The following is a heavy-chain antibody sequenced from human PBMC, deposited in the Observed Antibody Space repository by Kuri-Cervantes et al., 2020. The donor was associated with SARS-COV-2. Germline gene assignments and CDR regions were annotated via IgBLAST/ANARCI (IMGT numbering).Heavy chain of an antibody. CDR1: GFTFSSYW. CDR2: ISSSSSTI. CDR3: ASNGWGFRNPGGVSGFDY. J-gene: IGHJ4*02. Sequence: LSLTCAASGFTFSSYWMSWVRQAPGKGLEWVLYISSSSSTIYYADSVKGRFTISRDNAKNSLYLQMNSLRAEDTAVYYCASNGWGFRNPGGVSGFDYWGQGTLVTVSS. D-gene: IGHD3-16*01. V-gene: IGHV3-48*01.